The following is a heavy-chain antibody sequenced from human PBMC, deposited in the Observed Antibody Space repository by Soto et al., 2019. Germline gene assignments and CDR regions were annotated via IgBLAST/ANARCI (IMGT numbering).Heavy chain of an antibody. CDR1: GYTFTSYA. CDR3: ARAAGYNFYRTWFDP. Sequence: ASVKVSCKASGYTFTSYAMHWVRQAPGQRLEWMGWINAGTGNTKYSQKFQGRVTITRDTSASTAYMELSSLRSEDTAVYYCARAAGYNFYRTWFDPWGQGTLVTVSS. CDR2: INAGTGNT. J-gene: IGHJ5*02. V-gene: IGHV1-3*01. D-gene: IGHD3-9*01.